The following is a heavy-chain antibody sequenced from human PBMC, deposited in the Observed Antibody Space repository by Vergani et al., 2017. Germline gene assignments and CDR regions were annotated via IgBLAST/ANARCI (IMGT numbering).Heavy chain of an antibody. V-gene: IGHV4-39*01. CDR1: GGSISSSSYY. CDR3: ARQGGYSYGLYY. D-gene: IGHD5-18*01. J-gene: IGHJ4*02. Sequence: QLQLQESGPGLLKPSETLSLTCTVSGGSISSSSYYWAWIRQPPGTGLEWIGNIYYSGSAHYNPSLRSRVTISVDMSKNQFSLKLSSVTAADTAVYYCARQGGYSYGLYYWGQGTLVTVSS. CDR2: IYYSGSA.